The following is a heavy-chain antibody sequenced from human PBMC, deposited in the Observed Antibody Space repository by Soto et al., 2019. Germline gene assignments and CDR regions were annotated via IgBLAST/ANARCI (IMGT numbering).Heavy chain of an antibody. V-gene: IGHV4-34*01. D-gene: IGHD6-6*01. CDR1: GGSFSGYY. J-gene: IGHJ5*02. CDR2: INHSGST. CDR3: ARTLAARRGLYNWFDP. Sequence: PSETLSLTCAVYGGSFSGYYWSWIRQPPGKGLEWIGEINHSGSTNYNPSLKSRVTISVDTSKNQFSLKLSSVTAADTAVYYCARTLAARRGLYNWFDPWGQGTLVTVSS.